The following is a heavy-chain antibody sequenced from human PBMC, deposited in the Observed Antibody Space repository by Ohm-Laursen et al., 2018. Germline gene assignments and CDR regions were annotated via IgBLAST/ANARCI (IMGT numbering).Heavy chain of an antibody. Sequence: SLRLSCAASGFTFSSYGMHWVRQAPGKGLEWVALIWYDGSNKYYADSVKGRFTISRDNSKNTLYLQMNSLRAEDTAVYYCARDANDSSGDHYFDYWGQGTLVTVFS. CDR3: ARDANDSSGDHYFDY. CDR1: GFTFSSYG. D-gene: IGHD3-22*01. J-gene: IGHJ4*02. V-gene: IGHV3-33*01. CDR2: IWYDGSNK.